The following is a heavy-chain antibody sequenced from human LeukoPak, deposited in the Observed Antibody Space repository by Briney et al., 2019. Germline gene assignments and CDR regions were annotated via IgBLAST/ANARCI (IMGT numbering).Heavy chain of an antibody. CDR3: ARAPGGVGPFDAFDI. CDR2: ISAYNGNT. D-gene: IGHD3-3*01. V-gene: IGHV1-18*01. CDR1: GYTFTSYG. Sequence: GASVKVSCKASGYTFTSYGISWVRQAPGQGLEWMGRISAYNGNTNYAQKLQGRVTMTTDTSTSTAYMELRSLRSDDTAVYYCARAPGGVGPFDAFDIWGQGTMVTVSS. J-gene: IGHJ3*02.